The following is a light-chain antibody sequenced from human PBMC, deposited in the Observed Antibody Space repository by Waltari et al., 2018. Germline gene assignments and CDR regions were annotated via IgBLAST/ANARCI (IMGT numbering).Light chain of an antibody. J-gene: IGKJ2*01. V-gene: IGKV3-20*01. CDR2: GAS. CDR3: QQYGSSILYT. Sequence: VLTQSPGTLSLSPGERATLSCRASQRLTKNYLAWYQQKPGQAPRLLIYGASSRAAGIPDRFSGSGSGTDFARTISRREPEDSAVYYCQQYGSSILYTFGQGTKLEIQ. CDR1: QRLTKNY.